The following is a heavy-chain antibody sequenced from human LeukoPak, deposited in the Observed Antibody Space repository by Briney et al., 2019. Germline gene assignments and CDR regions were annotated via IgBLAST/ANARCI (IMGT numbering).Heavy chain of an antibody. CDR2: INYSGNT. CDR1: GASISSSY. Sequence: SETLSLTCAVSGASISSSYWSWIRQPPGKGLEWIGYINYSGNTKYNPSLESRVTISVDASNNQFSLRLSSVTAADTAFYYCARGYYDSRGYSDTFDIWGQGTLVTVSS. CDR3: ARGYYDSRGYSDTFDI. J-gene: IGHJ3*02. D-gene: IGHD3-22*01. V-gene: IGHV4-59*01.